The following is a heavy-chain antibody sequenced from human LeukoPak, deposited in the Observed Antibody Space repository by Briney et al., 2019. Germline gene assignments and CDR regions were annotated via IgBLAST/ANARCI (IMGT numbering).Heavy chain of an antibody. V-gene: IGHV1-2*06. CDR1: GYTFTGYY. D-gene: IGHD3-22*01. Sequence: RASVKVSCKASGYTFTGYYMHWVRQAPGQGLEWMGRINPNSGGTNYAQKFQGRVTVTRDTSISTAYMELSRLRSDDTAVYYCARDPVDIQTYYYDSSGYSTEDYWGQGTLVTVSS. J-gene: IGHJ4*02. CDR2: INPNSGGT. CDR3: ARDPVDIQTYYYDSSGYSTEDY.